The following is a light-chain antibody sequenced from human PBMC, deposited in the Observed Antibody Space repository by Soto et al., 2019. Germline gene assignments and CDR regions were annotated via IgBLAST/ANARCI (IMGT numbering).Light chain of an antibody. J-gene: IGKJ5*01. CDR3: QRIA. Sequence: ETVLTQSPGTLSLSPGERATLSCRASQTVTSSYLAWYQQKPGQAPRLLIYGTSNRAAGIPDRFSGSGSGTDFTLTISGLEPEDSAVYYCQRIAFGQGTRLEIK. CDR2: GTS. CDR1: QTVTSSY. V-gene: IGKV3-20*01.